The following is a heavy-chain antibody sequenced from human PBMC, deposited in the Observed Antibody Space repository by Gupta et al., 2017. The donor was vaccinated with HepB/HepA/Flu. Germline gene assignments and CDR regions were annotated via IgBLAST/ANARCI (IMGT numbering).Heavy chain of an antibody. CDR3: ATPITVYDFWSGYYHY. CDR2: IYYSGST. CDR1: GGSISSSSSY. D-gene: IGHD3-3*01. Sequence: QLQLQESGPGLLKPSETLSLPCTVSGGSISSSSSYWGWIRQPPGKGREWIGSIYYSGSTYYNPSLKSRVTISVDTSKNQFSLKLSSVTAADTAVYYCATPITVYDFWSGYYHYWGQGTLVTVSS. V-gene: IGHV4-39*01. J-gene: IGHJ4*02.